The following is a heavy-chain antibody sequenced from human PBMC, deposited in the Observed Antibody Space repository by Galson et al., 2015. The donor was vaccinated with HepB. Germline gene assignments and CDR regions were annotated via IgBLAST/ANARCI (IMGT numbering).Heavy chain of an antibody. V-gene: IGHV4-59*08. J-gene: IGHJ1*01. D-gene: IGHD3-10*01. CDR2: IYYDGNT. CDR3: ARHGFGSEDNV. Sequence: SETLSLTCTVSCASVTGYYWSWIRQPPGKGLQWLGYIYYDGNTNYNPSLKSRVTMSVDTSKNQFSLNLRSVTATDTAVYYCARHGFGSEDNVWGQGTLVAVSS. CDR1: CASVTGYY.